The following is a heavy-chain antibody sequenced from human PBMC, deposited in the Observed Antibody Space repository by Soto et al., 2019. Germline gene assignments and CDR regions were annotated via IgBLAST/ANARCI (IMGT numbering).Heavy chain of an antibody. CDR3: ANLWGDGYNLGQDYNGMDV. CDR2: IWYDGSLQ. Sequence: QVQMVESGGGVVQPGRSLRLSCAASGFSFENYGMHWVRQGPGRGLEWVAIIWYDGSLQYYAAAVKGRFTISRDNSKNTLYLEMNSLRAEDTAVYYCANLWGDGYNLGQDYNGMDVWGQGTTVVVSS. D-gene: IGHD5-12*01. V-gene: IGHV3-33*06. CDR1: GFSFENYG. J-gene: IGHJ6*02.